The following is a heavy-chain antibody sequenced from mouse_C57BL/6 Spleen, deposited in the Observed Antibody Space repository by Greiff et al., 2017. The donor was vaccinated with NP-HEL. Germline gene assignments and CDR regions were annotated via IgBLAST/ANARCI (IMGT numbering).Heavy chain of an antibody. Sequence: EVQLQQSGAELVRPGASVKLSCTASGFNIKDDYMHWVKQRPEQGLEWLGWIDPENGDTEYASQFQGQATIPADTSSNTAYLQRSSLASEDTACYYCTTQGRRWFAYWGQGTLVTVSA. J-gene: IGHJ3*01. CDR2: IDPENGDT. V-gene: IGHV14-4*01. CDR1: GFNIKDDY. D-gene: IGHD2-14*01. CDR3: TTQGRRWFAY.